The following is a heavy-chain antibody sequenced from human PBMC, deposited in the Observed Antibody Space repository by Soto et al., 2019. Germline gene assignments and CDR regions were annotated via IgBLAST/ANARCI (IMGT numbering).Heavy chain of an antibody. CDR1: GFTFSSYG. J-gene: IGHJ3*02. V-gene: IGHV3-30*18. D-gene: IGHD5-12*01. Sequence: QVQLVESGGGVVQPGRSLRLSCAASGFTFSSYGMHWVRQAPGKGLEWVAVISNDGSNKYYADSVKGRLTMSRDNSKNTLYLQVNSLRGEDTAVYYCAKDNGSGCDWLRVGDASDIWGKGTMVTVSS. CDR3: AKDNGSGCDWLRVGDASDI. CDR2: ISNDGSNK.